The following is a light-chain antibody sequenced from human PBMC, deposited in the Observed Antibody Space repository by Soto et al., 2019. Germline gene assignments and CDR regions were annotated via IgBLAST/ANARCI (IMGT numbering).Light chain of an antibody. CDR2: DVN. CDR1: SSDVGGYNY. V-gene: IGLV2-14*01. Sequence: QSVLPQPASVSGSPGQSIAISCTGTSSDVGGYNYVSWYQQHPGKAPKLMIYDVNNRPSGVPDRFSGSKSGNTASLTISGLQVEDEADYYCSSKTSSGNYAFRTGTKVTVL. J-gene: IGLJ1*01. CDR3: SSKTSSGNYA.